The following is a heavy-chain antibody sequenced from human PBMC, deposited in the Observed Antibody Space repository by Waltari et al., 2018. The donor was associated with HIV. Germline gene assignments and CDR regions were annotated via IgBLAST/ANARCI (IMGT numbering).Heavy chain of an antibody. Sequence: QVHLVQSGAEVKKPGASVKVSCKASGYSFTGHYIHWVRQARGHGREWMGRVNPKGGFTHYPQKFTGRVTMARDTANSTAYMDLTRLTSDDTAVYYCARGYFQNDLRGLFDLWGRGTLVTVSS. J-gene: IGHJ2*01. D-gene: IGHD1-26*01. CDR2: VNPKGGFT. V-gene: IGHV1-2*06. CDR3: ARGYFQNDLRGLFDL. CDR1: GYSFTGHY.